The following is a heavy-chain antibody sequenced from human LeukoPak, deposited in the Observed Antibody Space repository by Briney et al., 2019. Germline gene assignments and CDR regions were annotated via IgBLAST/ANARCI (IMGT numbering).Heavy chain of an antibody. CDR1: GFTFSSYG. Sequence: PGRFLRLSCAASGFTFSSYGMHWVRQAPGKGLEWVAVISYDGSNKYYADSVKGRFTISRDNSKNTLYLQMNSLRAEDTAVYYCAKGQVVVVEPDAFDIWGQGTMVTVSS. V-gene: IGHV3-30*18. CDR3: AKGQVVVVEPDAFDI. J-gene: IGHJ3*02. D-gene: IGHD2-15*01. CDR2: ISYDGSNK.